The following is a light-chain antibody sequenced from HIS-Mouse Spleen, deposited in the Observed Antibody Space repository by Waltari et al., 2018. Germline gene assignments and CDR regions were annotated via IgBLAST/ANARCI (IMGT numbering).Light chain of an antibody. CDR1: SSDVGGYNY. CDR3: SSYAGSNIYV. V-gene: IGLV2-8*01. CDR2: EVS. J-gene: IGLJ1*01. Sequence: QSALTQPPSASGSPGQSVTISCTGTSSDVGGYNYVSWYQQHPGKAPKLMIYEVSKRPSGGPDRCSGSKSGNTASLTVSGLQAEDEADYYCSSYAGSNIYVFGTGTKVTVL.